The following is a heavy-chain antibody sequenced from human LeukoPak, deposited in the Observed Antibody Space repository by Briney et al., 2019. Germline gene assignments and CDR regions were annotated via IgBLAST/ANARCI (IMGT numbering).Heavy chain of an antibody. J-gene: IGHJ5*02. V-gene: IGHV1-2*02. CDR1: GYTFTGYY. Sequence: ASVKVSCKASGYTFTGYYMHWVRQAAGQGLEWMGWINPNSGGTNYAQKFQGRVTMTRDTSISTAYMELSRLRSDDTAVYYCARDMGTLWFGESPYNWFGPWGQGTLVTVSS. CDR3: ARDMGTLWFGESPYNWFGP. D-gene: IGHD3-10*01. CDR2: INPNSGGT.